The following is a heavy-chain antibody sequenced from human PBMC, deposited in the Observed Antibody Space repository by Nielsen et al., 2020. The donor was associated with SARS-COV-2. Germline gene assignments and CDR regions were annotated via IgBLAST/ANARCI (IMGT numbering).Heavy chain of an antibody. D-gene: IGHD3-22*01. J-gene: IGHJ5*02. CDR1: GFTFSSYD. Sequence: GGSLRLSCAASGFTFSSYDMHWVRQATGKGLEWVSAIGTAGDTYYPGSVKGRFTISRENAKNSLYLQMNSLRAGDTAVYYCARGSHYDSSGYYFPSWGQGTLVTVSS. CDR3: ARGSHYDSSGYYFPS. V-gene: IGHV3-13*01. CDR2: IGTAGDT.